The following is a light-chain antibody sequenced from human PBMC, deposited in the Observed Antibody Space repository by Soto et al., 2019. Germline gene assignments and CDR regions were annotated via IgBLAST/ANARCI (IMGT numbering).Light chain of an antibody. CDR3: QQRSNWPPWT. J-gene: IGKJ1*01. Sequence: LSAGGRATLSCRASQSVSSYLAWYQQKPGQAPRLLIYDASSRATGIPARFSGSGSGTDFTLTISSLEPEDFAVYYCQQRSNWPPWTFGQGTKVDIK. CDR1: QSVSSY. CDR2: DAS. V-gene: IGKV3-11*01.